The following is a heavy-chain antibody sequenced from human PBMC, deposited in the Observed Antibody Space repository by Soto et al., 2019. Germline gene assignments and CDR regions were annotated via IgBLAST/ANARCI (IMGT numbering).Heavy chain of an antibody. J-gene: IGHJ6*02. V-gene: IGHV3-74*01. CDR2: INSDGSST. CDR1: GFTFSSYW. D-gene: IGHD1-26*01. Sequence: EVPLVESGGGLVQPGGSLRLSCAASGFTFSSYWMHWVRQAPGKGLVWVSRINSDGSSTSYADSVKGRFTISRDNAKNTLYLQMNSLRAEDTAVYYCARVGATTSYYGMDVWGQGTTVTVSS. CDR3: ARVGATTSYYGMDV.